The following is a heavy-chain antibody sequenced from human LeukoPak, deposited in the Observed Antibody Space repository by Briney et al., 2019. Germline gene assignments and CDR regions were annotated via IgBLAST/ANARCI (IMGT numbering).Heavy chain of an antibody. J-gene: IGHJ4*02. CDR1: GFTFSGYG. CDR3: AKDRLGTVVTYYFDY. D-gene: IGHD4-23*01. V-gene: IGHV3-30*02. Sequence: PGGSLRLSCAASGFTFSGYGMHWVRQAPGKGLEWVAFIRYDGSNKYYADSVKGRFTISRDNSKNTLCLQMTSLRAEDTAVYYCAKDRLGTVVTYYFDYWGQGTLVTVSS. CDR2: IRYDGSNK.